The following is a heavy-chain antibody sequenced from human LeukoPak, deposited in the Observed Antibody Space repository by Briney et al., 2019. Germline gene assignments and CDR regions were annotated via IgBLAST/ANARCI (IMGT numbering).Heavy chain of an antibody. CDR2: IYTSETT. D-gene: IGHD2-2*01. Sequence: SETLSLTCTVSGGSISSYYWSWIRQPPGKGLEWIGYIYTSETTNFNPALRSRVTISIDTSKNQVSLRLSSVTAADTALYYCARHRSPSSLSFFDIWGQGMLVIISS. J-gene: IGHJ4*02. CDR1: GGSISSYY. V-gene: IGHV4-4*09. CDR3: ARHRSPSSLSFFDI.